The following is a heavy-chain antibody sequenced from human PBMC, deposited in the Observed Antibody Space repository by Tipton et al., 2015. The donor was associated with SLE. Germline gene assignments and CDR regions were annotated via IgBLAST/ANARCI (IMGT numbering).Heavy chain of an antibody. CDR2: INPSGGST. Sequence: QLVQSGAEVKKPGASVKVSCKASGYTFTSYYMHWVRQAPGQGLEWMGIINPSGGSTSYAQKFQGRVTMTRDTSTSTVYMELSSLRSEDTAVYYCARGSYDYIWGVYRYYFDYWGQGTLVTVSS. V-gene: IGHV1-46*01. D-gene: IGHD3-16*02. CDR1: GYTFTSYY. CDR3: ARGSYDYIWGVYRYYFDY. J-gene: IGHJ4*02.